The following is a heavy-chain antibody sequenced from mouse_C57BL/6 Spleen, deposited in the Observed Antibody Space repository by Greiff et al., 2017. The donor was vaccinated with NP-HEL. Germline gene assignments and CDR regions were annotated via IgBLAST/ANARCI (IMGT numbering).Heavy chain of an antibody. CDR1: GYTFTSYW. J-gene: IGHJ3*01. V-gene: IGHV1-64*01. Sequence: QVQLQQSGAELVKPGASVKLSCKASGYTFTSYWMHWVKQRPGQGLEWIGMIHPNSGSTNYNEKFKSKATLTVGKSSSTAYMQLSSLTSEDSAVYYCARGHYGSSLAYWGQGTLVTVSA. CDR2: IHPNSGST. D-gene: IGHD1-1*01. CDR3: ARGHYGSSLAY.